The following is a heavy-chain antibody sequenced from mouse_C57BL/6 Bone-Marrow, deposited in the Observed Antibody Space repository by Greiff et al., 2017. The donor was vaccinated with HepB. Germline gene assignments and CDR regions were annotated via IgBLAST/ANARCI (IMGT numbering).Heavy chain of an antibody. CDR3: ADYYGSSDGDY. CDR1: GYTFTSYG. CDR2: IYPRSGNT. V-gene: IGHV1-81*01. J-gene: IGHJ2*01. Sequence: VQLQQSGAELARPGASVKLSCKASGYTFTSYGISWVKQRTGQGLEWIGEIYPRSGNTYYNEKFKGQATLTADKSSSTAYMELRSLTSEDSAVYFCADYYGSSDGDYWGQGTTLTVSS. D-gene: IGHD1-1*01.